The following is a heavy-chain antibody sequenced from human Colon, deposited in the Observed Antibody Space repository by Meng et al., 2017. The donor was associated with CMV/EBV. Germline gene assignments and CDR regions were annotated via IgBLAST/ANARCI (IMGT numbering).Heavy chain of an antibody. CDR2: IYNDDSA. D-gene: IGHD2-15*01. CDR3: VRVGYPIGGWFDP. J-gene: IGHJ5*02. Sequence: GESLKISCAASGFSVSSKYMTWVRPAPGKGLEWVSAIYNDDSAHYADSVKGRFTISRDSSKHTLYLQMISLRADDTAVYYCVRVGYPIGGWFDPWGQGTLVTVSS. CDR1: GFSVSSKY. V-gene: IGHV3-53*01.